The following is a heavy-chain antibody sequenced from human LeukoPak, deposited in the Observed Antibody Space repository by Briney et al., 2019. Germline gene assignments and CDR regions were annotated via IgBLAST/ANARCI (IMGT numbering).Heavy chain of an antibody. CDR2: ITGSGEIT. Sequence: GGSLRLSCSASGFTFSDYYMSWIRQAPGKGLEWVGYITGSGEITSYGDSVKGRFTISRDNAKNSLYLQMNSLGVDDTALYYCARDYCGGPNCLNAQTLDSWGQGTLVTVSS. J-gene: IGHJ4*02. CDR3: ARDYCGGPNCLNAQTLDS. D-gene: IGHD2-21*01. CDR1: GFTFSDYY. V-gene: IGHV3-11*04.